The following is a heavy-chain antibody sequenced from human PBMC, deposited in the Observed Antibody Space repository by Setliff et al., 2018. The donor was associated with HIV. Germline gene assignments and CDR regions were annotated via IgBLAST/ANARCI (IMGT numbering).Heavy chain of an antibody. V-gene: IGHV1-46*01. J-gene: IGHJ4*02. CDR1: GYTFTSYK. CDR2: INPSDGSK. CDR3: ARDNTVWSCDH. Sequence: ASVKVSCKASGYTFTSYKMHWVRQAPGQGLEWMGIINPSDGSKRYAQKFQDRLTMTRDTTTTTVYMELISLRSEETAVYHCARDNTVWSCDHWGQGTLVTVSS. D-gene: IGHD2-8*02.